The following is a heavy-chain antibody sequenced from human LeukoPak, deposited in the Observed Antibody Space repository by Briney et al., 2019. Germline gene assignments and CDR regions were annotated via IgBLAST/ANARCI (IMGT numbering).Heavy chain of an antibody. Sequence: SETLSLTCTVSGASISNYYWSWIRQPPGKGLEWIGEINHSGSTNYNPSLKSRVTISVDTSKNQFSLKLSSVTAADTAVYYCATYYYDSSGPAFYWGQGALVTVSS. J-gene: IGHJ4*02. V-gene: IGHV4-34*01. CDR3: ATYYYDSSGPAFY. D-gene: IGHD3-22*01. CDR1: GASISNYY. CDR2: INHSGST.